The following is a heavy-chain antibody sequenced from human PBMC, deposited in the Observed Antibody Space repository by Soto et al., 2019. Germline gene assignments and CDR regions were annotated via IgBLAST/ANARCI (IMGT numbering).Heavy chain of an antibody. CDR3: AREKGYLSGHKNFDY. J-gene: IGHJ4*02. Sequence: NPWETLSLTCTFSVASISSGDYFCSWIRQSPGKGLEWIGYIYDSGSSYYNPSLQSRVTMSVDKSKNQFSLKLSSVTAADTAVYYCAREKGYLSGHKNFDYWGQGTLVSVSS. CDR2: IYDSGSS. V-gene: IGHV4-30-4*01. D-gene: IGHD5-12*01. CDR1: VASISSGDYF.